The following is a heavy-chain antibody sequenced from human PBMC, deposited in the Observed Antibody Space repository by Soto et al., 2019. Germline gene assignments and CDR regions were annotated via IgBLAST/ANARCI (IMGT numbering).Heavy chain of an antibody. D-gene: IGHD3-16*01. CDR1: GGSIMSYY. V-gene: IGHV4-59*01. J-gene: IGHJ5*02. Sequence: SETLSLTCTVSGGSIMSYYWSWIRQFPGKGLEWIGYIYYSGTTNYNPSLKSRVTMSVDTSKNQFSLKLSSVTAADTAVYYCARAPYYDYVWGENWFDPWGQGTLVTVSS. CDR2: IYYSGTT. CDR3: ARAPYYDYVWGENWFDP.